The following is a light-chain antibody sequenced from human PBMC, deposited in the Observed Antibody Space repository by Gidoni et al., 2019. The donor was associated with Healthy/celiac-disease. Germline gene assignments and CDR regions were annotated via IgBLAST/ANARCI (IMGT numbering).Light chain of an antibody. Sequence: EIVLTQSPATLSLSPGERTTLSCMAIQSVSSYLAWSQQKPGQAPRLLIYHASNRATGIPVRFSGSGSGIDFTLSISSLEPEDFAVYYCQQRSNWPPGFTFXPXTKVXIK. CDR1: QSVSSY. V-gene: IGKV3-11*01. CDR3: QQRSNWPPGFT. CDR2: HAS. J-gene: IGKJ3*01.